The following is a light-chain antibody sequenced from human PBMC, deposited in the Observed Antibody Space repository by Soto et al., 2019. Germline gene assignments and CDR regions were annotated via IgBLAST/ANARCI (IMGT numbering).Light chain of an antibody. Sequence: QSVLTQPPSASGTPGQRVTISCSGTTSNIGGDTVNWYQQLPGAAPKLLIYGSNQRPSGVPDRFSGSKSGTSASPAISGCQSEDEADNFCAAWDDSLKGYVFGTGTKVTVL. CDR3: AAWDDSLKGYV. J-gene: IGLJ1*01. CDR2: GSN. CDR1: TSNIGGDT. V-gene: IGLV1-44*01.